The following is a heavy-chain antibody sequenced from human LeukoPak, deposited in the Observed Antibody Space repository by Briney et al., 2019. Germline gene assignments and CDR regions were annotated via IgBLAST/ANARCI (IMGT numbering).Heavy chain of an antibody. CDR1: GGYIYSNCR. D-gene: IGHD4-17*01. CDR2: IFHSGNT. V-gene: IGHV4-4*02. J-gene: IGHJ5*02. CDR3: VRELGDTVITGGHWFDP. Sequence: SETLSLTCTISGGYIYSNCRWSWVRQSPGKGPEWIGEIFHSGNTNYSPSLESRVTISVDKSKNQFSLKLTSVTAADAAVYYCVRELGDTVITGGHWFDPWGQGTLVIVSS.